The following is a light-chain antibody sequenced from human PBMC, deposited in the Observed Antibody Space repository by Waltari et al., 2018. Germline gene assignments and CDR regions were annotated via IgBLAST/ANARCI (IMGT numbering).Light chain of an antibody. V-gene: IGKV1-NL1*01. Sequence: DIQMTQSPSSLSASLGDRVTITCRARQGIGNSLAWYQHRPGKAPKLLLYAASRLETGVPSRFSGSGSGTDFTLTISSLQPEDFATYYCQQYYSTRYTFGQGTKLEIK. CDR3: QQYYSTRYT. CDR1: QGIGNS. CDR2: AAS. J-gene: IGKJ2*01.